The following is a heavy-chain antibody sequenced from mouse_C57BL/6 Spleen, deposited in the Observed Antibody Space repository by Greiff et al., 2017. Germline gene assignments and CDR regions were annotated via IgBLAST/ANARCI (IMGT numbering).Heavy chain of an antibody. Sequence: EVKLVESGPGLVKPSQSLSLTCSVNGYSITSGYYWNWIRQFPGNKLEWMGYISYDGSNNYNPSLKNRISITRDTSKNQFFLKLNSVTTEDTATYYCARGGNDPFAYWGQGTLVTVSA. J-gene: IGHJ3*01. CDR3: ARGGNDPFAY. V-gene: IGHV3-6*01. D-gene: IGHD2-3*01. CDR1: GYSITSGYY. CDR2: ISYDGSN.